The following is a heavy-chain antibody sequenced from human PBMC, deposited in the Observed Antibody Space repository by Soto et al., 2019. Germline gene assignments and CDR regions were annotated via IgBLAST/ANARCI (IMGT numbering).Heavy chain of an antibody. J-gene: IGHJ4*02. D-gene: IGHD3-10*01. CDR3: ARALTYYYGSGSPNLDY. CDR1: GYTFTSYG. Sequence: QVQLVQSGAEVKKPGASVKVSCKASGYTFTSYGISWVRQAPGQGLEWMGWISAYNGNTNYAQKLQGRVTLTTDTSTSTAFMELRSLRSDDTAVYYCARALTYYYGSGSPNLDYWGQGTLVTVSS. CDR2: ISAYNGNT. V-gene: IGHV1-18*01.